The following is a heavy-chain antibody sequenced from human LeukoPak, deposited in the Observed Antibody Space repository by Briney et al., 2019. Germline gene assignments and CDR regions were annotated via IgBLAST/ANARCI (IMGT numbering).Heavy chain of an antibody. CDR2: IYNSGST. V-gene: IGHV4-59*01. J-gene: IGHJ6*03. D-gene: IGHD3-22*01. CDR3: ARDSRYSDNSGYYYSHYYMDV. CDR1: GGSISYYY. Sequence: PSETLSLTCTVSGGSISYYYWSWLRQPPGKGLEWIGYIYNSGSTNYNPSLMSRVTISVDTSKNQFSLNLSSVTAADTAVYYCARDSRYSDNSGYYYSHYYMDVWGKGTTVTVSS.